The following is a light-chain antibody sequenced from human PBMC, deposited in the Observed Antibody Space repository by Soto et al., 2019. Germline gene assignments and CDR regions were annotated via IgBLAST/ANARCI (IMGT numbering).Light chain of an antibody. V-gene: IGLV2-14*01. Sequence: QSALTQPASVSGSPGQSITISCTGTSSDVGGYNYVSWYQQHPGKAPKLMIYEVSNRPSGLSNRFSGSKSGNTASLTISGLQAEDEADYYCCSSGGSPTYVFGTGTKLTVL. CDR2: EVS. J-gene: IGLJ1*01. CDR1: SSDVGGYNY. CDR3: CSSGGSPTYV.